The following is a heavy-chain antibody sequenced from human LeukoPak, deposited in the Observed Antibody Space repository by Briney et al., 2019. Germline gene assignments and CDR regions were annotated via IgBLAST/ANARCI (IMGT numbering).Heavy chain of an antibody. CDR1: GGSFSGYY. D-gene: IGHD3-16*02. Sequence: PSETLSLTCAVYGGSFSGYYWSWIRRPPGKGLEWIGEINHSGSTNYNPSLKSRVTISVDTSKNQFSLKLSSVTAADTAVYYCARGAIPSTRANMITFGGVIAPRNAFDIWGQGTMVTVSS. CDR2: INHSGST. V-gene: IGHV4-34*01. CDR3: ARGAIPSTRANMITFGGVIAPRNAFDI. J-gene: IGHJ3*02.